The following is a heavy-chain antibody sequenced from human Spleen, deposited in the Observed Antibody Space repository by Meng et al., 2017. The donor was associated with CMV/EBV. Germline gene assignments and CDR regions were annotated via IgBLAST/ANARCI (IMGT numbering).Heavy chain of an antibody. V-gene: IGHV1-2*02. J-gene: IGHJ4*02. Sequence: SGYTFTGYYMHWVRQAPGQGLEWMGWINPNSGGTNYAQKFQGRVTMTRDTSISTAYMELSRLRSDDTAVYYCAHSDILTGSAETSGDYWGQGTLVTVSS. CDR1: GYTFTGYY. D-gene: IGHD3-9*01. CDR3: AHSDILTGSAETSGDY. CDR2: INPNSGGT.